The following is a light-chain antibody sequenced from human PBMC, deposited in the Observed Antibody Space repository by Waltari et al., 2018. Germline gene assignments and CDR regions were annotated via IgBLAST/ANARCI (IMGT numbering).Light chain of an antibody. J-gene: IGKJ1*01. CDR2: KAS. CDR1: QNINPW. Sequence: DIQMTQSPSTLSASVGDRVTITCRASQNINPWLAWHQQKPGKAPKLLIYKASSLESGVPSRFSGSGSGKEFTLTISSLQPDDFATYYCLQYNGEPRTFGQGTKVEVK. CDR3: LQYNGEPRT. V-gene: IGKV1-5*03.